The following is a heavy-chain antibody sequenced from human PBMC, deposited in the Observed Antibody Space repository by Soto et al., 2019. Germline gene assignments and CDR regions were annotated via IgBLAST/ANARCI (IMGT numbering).Heavy chain of an antibody. J-gene: IGHJ4*01. CDR1: GGSINDYY. D-gene: IGHD5-12*01. CDR3: VAGPDRAKSAY. CDR2: GLRPDYT. V-gene: IGHV4-59*01. Sequence: SETLSVTCTVSGGSINDYYWSWTRQPPGKGLEWIAYGLRPDYTGYNPSLRNRVTISSDTSKNQFSLRLISVTAADTAVYYCVAGPDRAKSAYWGQGTLVTVSS.